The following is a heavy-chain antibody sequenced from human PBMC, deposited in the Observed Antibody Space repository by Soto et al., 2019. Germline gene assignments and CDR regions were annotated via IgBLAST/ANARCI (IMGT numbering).Heavy chain of an antibody. V-gene: IGHV3-30-3*01. Sequence: PGGSLRLSCAASGFTFSSYAMHWVRQAPGKGLEWVAVISYDGSNKYYADSVKGRFTISRDNSKNTLYLQMNSLRAEDTAVCYCARGFLPSDDSSGYYYPLNDAFDIWGQGTMVTVSS. CDR3: ARGFLPSDDSSGYYYPLNDAFDI. CDR1: GFTFSSYA. D-gene: IGHD3-22*01. J-gene: IGHJ3*02. CDR2: ISYDGSNK.